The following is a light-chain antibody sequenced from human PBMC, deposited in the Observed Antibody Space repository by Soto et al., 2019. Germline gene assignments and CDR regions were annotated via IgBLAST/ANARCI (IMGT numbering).Light chain of an antibody. J-gene: IGLJ1*01. CDR3: GSITRSSTSV. Sequence: QCVRNQPASVSRSPRRALTITNNGTSSYVGGFEYVSWYQHQPGKAPKLIIYDVTKRPSGVSNRFSGSKSGNTASLTISGIQAEDEGDYYCGSITRSSTSVFGTGTKVTVL. V-gene: IGLV2-14*01. CDR2: DVT. CDR1: SSYVGGFEY.